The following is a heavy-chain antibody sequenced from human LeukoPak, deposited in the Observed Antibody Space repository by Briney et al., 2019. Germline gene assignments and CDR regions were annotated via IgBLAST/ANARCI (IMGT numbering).Heavy chain of an antibody. V-gene: IGHV3-30*04. CDR1: GFTFSSYA. D-gene: IGHD2-2*01. J-gene: IGHJ4*02. CDR3: AKEPYCSSTSCYDGGFDY. Sequence: GGSLRLSCAASGFTFSSYAMHWVRQAPGKGLEWVALISYDGSNKYYADSVKGRFTISRDNSKNTLYLQMNSLRAEDTAVYYCAKEPYCSSTSCYDGGFDYWGQGTLVTVSS. CDR2: ISYDGSNK.